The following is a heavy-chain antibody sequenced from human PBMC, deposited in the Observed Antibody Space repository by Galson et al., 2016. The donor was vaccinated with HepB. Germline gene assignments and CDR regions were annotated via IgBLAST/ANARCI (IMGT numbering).Heavy chain of an antibody. V-gene: IGHV3-30*18. CDR3: AKEWGYCSSCSCHGFDH. CDR1: GFTFSSYN. D-gene: IGHD2-15*01. CDR2: ISYDGTDK. Sequence: SLRLSCAASGFTFSSYNIHWVRQAPGKGLEWVAVISYDGTDKNYADSVKGRFTISRDNSKNTLHLEMNTLRPADTAVYFCAKEWGYCSSCSCHGFDHWSQGTLVTVSS. J-gene: IGHJ4*02.